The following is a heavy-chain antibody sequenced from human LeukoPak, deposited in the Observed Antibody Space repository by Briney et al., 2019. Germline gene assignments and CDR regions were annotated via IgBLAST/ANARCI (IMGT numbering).Heavy chain of an antibody. J-gene: IGHJ4*02. V-gene: IGHV3-30*04. CDR3: ARDRSGPGYHFDY. D-gene: IGHD1-1*01. Sequence: GTSLRLSCAASGFNFSSYAMHWVRQAPGEGLEWMGLISYGGIDKSYADSVKGRFTISRDSSKRTLYLQMNSLRAEDTAMYYCARDRSGPGYHFDYWGQGTLVTVSS. CDR1: GFNFSSYA. CDR2: ISYGGIDK.